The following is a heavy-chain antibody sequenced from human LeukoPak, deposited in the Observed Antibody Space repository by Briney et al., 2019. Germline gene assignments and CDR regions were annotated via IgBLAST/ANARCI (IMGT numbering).Heavy chain of an antibody. D-gene: IGHD3-10*02. V-gene: IGHV4-30-4*08. CDR1: GGSISSGDYY. Sequence: PSETLSLTCTVSGGSISSGDYYWSWIRQPPGKGLEWIGYIYYSGSTYYNPSLKSRVTISVDTSKNQFSLKLSSVTAADTAVYYCAREIRSRFGEFYPLRWFDPWGQGTLVTVSS. CDR3: AREIRSRFGEFYPLRWFDP. J-gene: IGHJ5*02. CDR2: IYYSGST.